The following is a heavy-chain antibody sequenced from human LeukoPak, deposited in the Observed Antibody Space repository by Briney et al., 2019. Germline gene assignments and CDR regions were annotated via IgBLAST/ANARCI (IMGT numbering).Heavy chain of an antibody. CDR2: IKQDGIEK. CDR3: ARLSAYYYGSYFYYYMDV. Sequence: GGPLRLSCAASGFTFSSYTMTWVRQAPGKGPEWVANIKQDGIEKYSVDSVKGRFTISRDNAKNSVYLQMNSLRAEDTALYYCARLSAYYYGSYFYYYMDVWGKGTTVTVSS. J-gene: IGHJ6*03. D-gene: IGHD3-10*01. CDR1: GFTFSSYT. V-gene: IGHV3-7*01.